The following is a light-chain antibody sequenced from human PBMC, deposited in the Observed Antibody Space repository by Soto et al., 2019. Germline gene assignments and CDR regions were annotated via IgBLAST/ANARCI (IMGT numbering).Light chain of an antibody. J-gene: IGKJ4*01. V-gene: IGKV1-39*01. CDR1: QSIRTY. CDR3: QQSYSTPLT. Sequence: DIQMTQSPSSLSASIGDRVTLSCRASQSIRTYLNWYQQKPGKAPKPLIYAASSLKSGVPSRFSGSGSGTDFTLTISSLQPEDFATYHCQQSYSTPLTFGGGTKVEVK. CDR2: AAS.